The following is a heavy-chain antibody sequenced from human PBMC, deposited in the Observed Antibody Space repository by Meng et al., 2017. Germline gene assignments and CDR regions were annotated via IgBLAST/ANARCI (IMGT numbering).Heavy chain of an antibody. J-gene: IGHJ4*02. Sequence: GGSLRLSCAASTFSLSGYYMSWIRQAPGKGLEWVSYISSSGATIFYADSVKGRFTISRDNTKNSLYLQMNSLRVEDTAVYYCARDPLGIAVAATGAYWGQGPLVTVSS. V-gene: IGHV3-11*01. CDR2: ISSSGATI. CDR1: TFSLSGYY. CDR3: ARDPLGIAVAATGAY. D-gene: IGHD6-19*01.